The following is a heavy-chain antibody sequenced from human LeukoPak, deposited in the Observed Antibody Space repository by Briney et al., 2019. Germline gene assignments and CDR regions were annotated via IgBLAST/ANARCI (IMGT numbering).Heavy chain of an antibody. Sequence: QPGGSLRLSCAASGFTFRSYERNWVRQAPGKGLEWVSYISASGDTVDYAESVKGRITISRDNAKNSLYLQMDSLRAEDTAIYYCARDGPPDYWGQGTLVSVSS. CDR1: GFTFRSYE. CDR2: ISASGDTV. V-gene: IGHV3-48*03. CDR3: ARDGPPDY. J-gene: IGHJ4*02.